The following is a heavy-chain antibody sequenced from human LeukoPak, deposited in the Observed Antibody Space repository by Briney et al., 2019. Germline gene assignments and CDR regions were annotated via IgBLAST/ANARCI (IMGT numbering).Heavy chain of an antibody. CDR2: ISYDGSKK. CDR1: GFTFSSYA. J-gene: IGHJ4*02. CDR3: ARDRDDILTGYPTFDY. D-gene: IGHD3-9*01. Sequence: PGRSLRLSCAASGFTFSSYAMHWVRQAPGKGLEWVAVISYDGSKKYYADSVKGRFTISRDNSKNTLYLQMNSLRAEDTAVYYCARDRDDILTGYPTFDYWGQGTLVTVSS. V-gene: IGHV3-30*04.